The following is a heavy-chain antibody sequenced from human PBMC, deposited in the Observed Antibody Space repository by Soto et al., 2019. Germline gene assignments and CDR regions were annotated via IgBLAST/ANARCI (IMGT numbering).Heavy chain of an antibody. CDR3: ARHTISAYYYFDY. V-gene: IGHV4-59*08. CDR2: IYYSGST. J-gene: IGHJ4*02. Sequence: AETLSRTCTVSGGSISSYYWSWIRQPPGKGLEWIGYIYYSGSTNYNPSLKSRVTISVDTSKNQFSLKLSSVTAADTAVYYCARHTISAYYYFDYWGQGTLVTVSS. CDR1: GGSISSYY. D-gene: IGHD3-16*01.